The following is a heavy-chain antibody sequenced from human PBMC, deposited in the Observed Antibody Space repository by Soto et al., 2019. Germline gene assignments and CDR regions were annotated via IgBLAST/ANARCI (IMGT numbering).Heavy chain of an antibody. CDR2: IYHGDSDI. CDR1: GSTFTIYW. CDR3: ARHKTAGYYYSEDAFDT. D-gene: IGHD3-9*01. V-gene: IGHV5-51*01. Sequence: GESLKISCKGSGSTFTIYWIGWVRQMPVKGLEWMGNIYHGDSDIRYSPSFQGQVTISVDKSITTAYLQWSSLKATDTAMYYCARHKTAGYYYSEDAFDTWGQGTMVTVSS. J-gene: IGHJ3*02.